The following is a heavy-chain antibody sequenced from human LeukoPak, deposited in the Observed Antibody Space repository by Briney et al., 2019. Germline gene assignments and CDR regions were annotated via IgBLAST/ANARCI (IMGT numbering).Heavy chain of an antibody. CDR3: ARAIQYYDILTGYLYYFDY. D-gene: IGHD3-9*01. J-gene: IGHJ4*02. CDR1: GYTFTGYY. CDR2: INPNSGGT. V-gene: IGHV1-2*02. Sequence: ASVKVSCKASGYTFTGYYMHWVRQAPGQGLEWMGWINPNSGGTNYAQKFQGRVTMTRDTSISTAYMELSRLRSDDTAVYYCARAIQYYDILTGYLYYFDYWGQGTPVTVSS.